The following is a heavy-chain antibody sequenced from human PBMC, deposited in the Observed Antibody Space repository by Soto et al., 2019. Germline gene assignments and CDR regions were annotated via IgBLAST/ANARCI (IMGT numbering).Heavy chain of an antibody. D-gene: IGHD3-22*01. V-gene: IGHV3-30*18. CDR2: ISYDGSNK. J-gene: IGHJ4*02. CDR1: GFTFSSYG. Sequence: VGSLRLSCAASGFTFSSYGMHWVRQAPGKGLEWVAVISYDGSNKYYADSVKGRFTISRDNSKNTLYLQMNSLRAEGTAVYYCAKEAPYYYDSSGDYSYYFDYWGQGTLVTVSS. CDR3: AKEAPYYYDSSGDYSYYFDY.